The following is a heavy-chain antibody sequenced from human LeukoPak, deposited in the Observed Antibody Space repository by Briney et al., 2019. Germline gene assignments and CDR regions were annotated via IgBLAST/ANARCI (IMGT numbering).Heavy chain of an antibody. D-gene: IGHD1-26*01. J-gene: IGHJ4*02. CDR1: GDSVSSNSAS. V-gene: IGHV6-1*01. Sequence: SQTLSLTCAISGDSVSSNSASCNWIRRSPSRGLEWLGRTYYRSKWYNDYAVSVKSRISINPDTSKSQFSLQLNSVTPDDTAVYYCARRKSGAIDYWGQGTLVTVSS. CDR2: TYYRSKWYN. CDR3: ARRKSGAIDY.